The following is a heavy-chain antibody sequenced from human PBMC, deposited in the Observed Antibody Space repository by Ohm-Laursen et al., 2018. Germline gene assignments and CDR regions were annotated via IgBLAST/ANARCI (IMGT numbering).Heavy chain of an antibody. Sequence: SEILSLTCAVSGGSISSYYWSWIRQPPGKGLEWIGYIYYSGSTNYNPSLKSRVTISVDTSKNQFSLKLSSVTAADTAVYYCARGLWYFDLWGRGTLVTVSS. CDR1: GGSISSYY. J-gene: IGHJ2*01. CDR3: ARGLWYFDL. V-gene: IGHV4-59*01. CDR2: IYYSGST.